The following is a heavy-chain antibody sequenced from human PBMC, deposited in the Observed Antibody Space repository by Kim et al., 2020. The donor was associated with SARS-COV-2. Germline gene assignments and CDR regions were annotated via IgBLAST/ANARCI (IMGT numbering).Heavy chain of an antibody. D-gene: IGHD4-17*01. J-gene: IGHJ6*02. V-gene: IGHV4-30-2*01. Sequence: SETLSLTCAVSGGSISSDDYSWSWIRQPPGKGLEWIGYIYHSGSTYYNPSLKSRVTISVDRSKNQFSLKLSSMTAADTAVYYCASSTTVVNGYYYYGMDVWGQGTTVTDSS. CDR3: ASSTTVVNGYYYYGMDV. CDR2: IYHSGST. CDR1: GGSISSDDYS.